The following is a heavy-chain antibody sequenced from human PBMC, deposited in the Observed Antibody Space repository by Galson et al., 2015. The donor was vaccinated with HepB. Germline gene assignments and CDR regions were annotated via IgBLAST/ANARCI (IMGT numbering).Heavy chain of an antibody. CDR3: ARHTRTIIVVVPAAISWYFEL. V-gene: IGHV4-39*01. D-gene: IGHD2-2*01. CDR2: IYYSGST. Sequence: ETLSLTCTVSGGSISSSSYYWGWIRQPPGKGLEWIGSIYYSGSTYYNPSLKSRVTISVDTSKNQFSLKLSSVTAADTAVYYCARHTRTIIVVVPAAISWYFELWGRGTLVTVSS. CDR1: GGSISSSSYY. J-gene: IGHJ2*01.